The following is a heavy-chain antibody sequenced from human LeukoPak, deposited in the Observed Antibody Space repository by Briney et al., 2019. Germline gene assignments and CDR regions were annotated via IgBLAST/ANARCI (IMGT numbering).Heavy chain of an antibody. Sequence: PGGSLRLSCAASGFTFSSYAMSWVRQGPGKGLEWVSAISGSGGSTYYADSVKGRYTISRDNSKNMLYLQMNSLRAEDTAVYYCAKSESGSYSGDFDYWGQGTLVTVSS. CDR3: AKSESGSYSGDFDY. J-gene: IGHJ4*02. CDR2: ISGSGGST. V-gene: IGHV3-23*01. CDR1: GFTFSSYA. D-gene: IGHD3-10*01.